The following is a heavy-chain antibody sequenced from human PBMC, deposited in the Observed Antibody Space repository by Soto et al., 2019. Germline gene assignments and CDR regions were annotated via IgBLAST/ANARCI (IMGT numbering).Heavy chain of an antibody. J-gene: IGHJ4*02. D-gene: IGHD6-13*01. Sequence: GGSLRLSCAASGFTFSSYWMHWVRQAPGKGLVWVSRINSDGSSTSYADSVKGRFTISRDNAKNTLYLQMNSLRAEDTAVYYCAIVLEQQRRDDFDYWGQGTLVTVSS. CDR3: AIVLEQQRRDDFDY. CDR2: INSDGSST. CDR1: GFTFSSYW. V-gene: IGHV3-74*01.